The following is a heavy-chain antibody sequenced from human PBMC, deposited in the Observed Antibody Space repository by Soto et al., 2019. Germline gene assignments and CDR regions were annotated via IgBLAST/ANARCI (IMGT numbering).Heavy chain of an antibody. CDR3: AIEGAGFDH. V-gene: IGHV3-73*01. CDR1: GFTFSVSS. J-gene: IGHJ4*02. D-gene: IGHD1-26*01. Sequence: EVQLVESGGGLVQPWGSVRLSCAASGFTFSVSSMHWVRQASGKGLEWLGRIRSKANNYATTYSESVKGRFIISRDDSKDTMFLQMSGLRTEDTAMYYCAIEGAGFDHWGQGTLVTVSS. CDR2: IRSKANNYAT.